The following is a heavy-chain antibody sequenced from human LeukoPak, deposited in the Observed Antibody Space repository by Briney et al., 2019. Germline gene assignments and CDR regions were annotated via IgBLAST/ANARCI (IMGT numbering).Heavy chain of an antibody. J-gene: IGHJ4*02. CDR2: IHYSGTT. Sequence: PSETLSLTCAVSGGSISSYYWSWLPQPPGKGLEWIVNIHYSGTTNHNTSLKSRVTISVDTSKTQFSLKLSSVTAADTAVYYCARGATANSGLFDYWGQGTLVAVSS. CDR1: GGSISSYY. D-gene: IGHD1-1*01. CDR3: ARGATANSGLFDY. V-gene: IGHV4-59*01.